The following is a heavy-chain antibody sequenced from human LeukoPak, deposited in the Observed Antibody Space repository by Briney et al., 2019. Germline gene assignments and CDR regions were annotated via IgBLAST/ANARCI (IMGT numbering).Heavy chain of an antibody. CDR1: GVSISSSSYY. V-gene: IGHV4-39*01. D-gene: IGHD6-19*01. CDR2: IYYSGST. CDR3: ARVEYSSGWSLNYYYYGMDV. J-gene: IGHJ6*02. Sequence: SETLSLTCTVSGVSISSSSYYWGWIRQPPGKGLEWIGSIYYSGSTYYNPSLKSRVTISVDTSKNQFSLKLSSVTAADTAVYYCARVEYSSGWSLNYYYYGMDVWGQGTTVTVSS.